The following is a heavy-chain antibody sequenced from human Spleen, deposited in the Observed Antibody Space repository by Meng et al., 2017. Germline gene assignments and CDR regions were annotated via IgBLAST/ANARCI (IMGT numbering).Heavy chain of an antibody. CDR2: INSDGSST. CDR1: GFSIRSYW. CDR3: AREQITVVTRYFDL. Sequence: GESLKISCAASGFSIRSYWMHWVRQAPGKGLVWVSRINSDGSSTNYADSVKGRFTISRDNAKNTLYLQMNSLRAEDTAVYYCAREQITVVTRYFDLWGRGTLVTGSS. V-gene: IGHV3-74*01. D-gene: IGHD4-23*01. J-gene: IGHJ2*01.